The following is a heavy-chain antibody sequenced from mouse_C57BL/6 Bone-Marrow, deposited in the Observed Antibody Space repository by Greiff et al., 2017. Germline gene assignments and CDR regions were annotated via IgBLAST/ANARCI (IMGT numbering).Heavy chain of an antibody. D-gene: IGHD1-1*01. J-gene: IGHJ2*01. CDR1: GYTFTDYS. V-gene: IGHV1-77*01. CDR2: IGPGSGRT. Sequence: QVQLQQSGAELVKPGASVKISCKASGYTFTDYSINWVKQRPGQGLEWIGKIGPGSGRTYYTEKFKGKATLTADKSSSTTYMQISSLTSEDSAVYVRARSYYYGSSYFDYWGQGTTLTVSS. CDR3: ARSYYYGSSYFDY.